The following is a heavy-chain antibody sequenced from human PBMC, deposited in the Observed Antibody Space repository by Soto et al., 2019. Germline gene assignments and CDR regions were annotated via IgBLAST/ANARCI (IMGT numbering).Heavy chain of an antibody. V-gene: IGHV4-39*01. D-gene: IGHD2-2*01. CDR2: IYYSGST. CDR3: ARRTYLKGWFDP. J-gene: IGHJ5*02. Sequence: QLQLQESGPGLVKPSETLSLTCTVSGGSISSSSYYWGWIRQPPGKGLEWIGSIYYSGSTYYNPSLKSRVHTSAHPSHNQVSLKLSSVTAADTAVYYGARRTYLKGWFDPWGQGTLVTVSS. CDR1: GGSISSSSYY.